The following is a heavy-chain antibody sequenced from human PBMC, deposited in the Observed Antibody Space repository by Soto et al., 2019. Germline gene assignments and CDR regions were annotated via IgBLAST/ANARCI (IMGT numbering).Heavy chain of an antibody. D-gene: IGHD3-10*01. J-gene: IGHJ1*01. Sequence: TSETLSLTCTVSGGSVSSGRYYWSWIRQTAGKGLQWIANIFFTGTTNYNPSLQSRVTLSVDSAKNQFSLNLTSVTAADTATYFCASSITMVRGVRLAQLWGQGTLVTVSS. V-gene: IGHV4-61*01. CDR1: GGSVSSGRYY. CDR2: IFFTGTT. CDR3: ASSITMVRGVRLAQL.